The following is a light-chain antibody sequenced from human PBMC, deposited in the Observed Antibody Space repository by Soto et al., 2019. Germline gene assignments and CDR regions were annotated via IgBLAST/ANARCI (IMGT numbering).Light chain of an antibody. CDR2: VAS. CDR1: QSVRSN. J-gene: IGKJ1*01. Sequence: ELAVALSKAKLSVXPGEXATLXXXXSQSVRSNLAWYQQKPFQAPMLFIYVASTISTNIPSIFSGRRSGTEFNLTINSMPSEDFAVCYCQQYNNRRLWTFFQFTKVDI. V-gene: IGKV3-15*01. CDR3: QQYNNRRLWT.